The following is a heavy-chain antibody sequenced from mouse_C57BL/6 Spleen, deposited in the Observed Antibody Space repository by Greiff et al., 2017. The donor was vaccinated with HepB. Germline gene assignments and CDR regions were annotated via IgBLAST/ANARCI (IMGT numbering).Heavy chain of an antibody. CDR2: ISSGSSTI. Sequence: EVMLVESGGGLVKPGGSLKLSCAASGFTFSDYGMHWVRQAPEKGLEWVAYISSGSSTIYYADTVKGRFTISRDNAKNTLFLQMTSLRAEDTAMYYCAKIYYGYDGGVFDYWGQGTTLTVSS. D-gene: IGHD2-2*01. CDR1: GFTFSDYG. J-gene: IGHJ2*01. V-gene: IGHV5-17*01. CDR3: AKIYYGYDGGVFDY.